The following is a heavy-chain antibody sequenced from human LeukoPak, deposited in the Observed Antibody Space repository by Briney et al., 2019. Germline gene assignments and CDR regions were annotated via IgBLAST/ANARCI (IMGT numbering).Heavy chain of an antibody. J-gene: IGHJ4*02. CDR2: IYYSGST. CDR1: GGSISSYS. CDR3: AREVSPDTAMPYLDY. Sequence: SETLSLTCTVSGGSISSYSWCWIRQPPGKGLEWMGYIYYSGSTNYNPSLKSRVTISVDTSKNQFSLKLSSVTAADTAVYYCAREVSPDTAMPYLDYWGPGTLVTVSS. V-gene: IGHV4-59*01. D-gene: IGHD5-18*01.